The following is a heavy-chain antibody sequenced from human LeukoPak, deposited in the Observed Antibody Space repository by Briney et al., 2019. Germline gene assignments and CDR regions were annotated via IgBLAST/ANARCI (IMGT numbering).Heavy chain of an antibody. Sequence: ASVTVSCKASGYTFTGYYMHWVRQAPGQGLEWMGWINPNSGGTNYAQKFQGRVTMTRDTSISTAYMELSRLRSDDTAVYYCARVRGSFRTLSGSYRGYDYWGQGTLVTVSS. J-gene: IGHJ4*02. CDR2: INPNSGGT. CDR3: ARVRGSFRTLSGSYRGYDY. V-gene: IGHV1-2*02. CDR1: GYTFTGYY. D-gene: IGHD1-26*01.